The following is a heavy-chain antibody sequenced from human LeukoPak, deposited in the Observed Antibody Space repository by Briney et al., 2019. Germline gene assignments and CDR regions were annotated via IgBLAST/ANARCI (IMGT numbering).Heavy chain of an antibody. CDR1: GYTFTGYY. Sequence: ASVKVSCKASGYTFTGYYMHWVRQAPGQGLEWMGWINPNSGGTNYAQNFQGRVTMTRDTSIRTAYMEVSRLRSDDTAVYYCARVSNLVAPRFDYWGQGTLVTVSS. V-gene: IGHV1-2*02. CDR3: ARVSNLVAPRFDY. J-gene: IGHJ4*02. CDR2: INPNSGGT. D-gene: IGHD2-15*01.